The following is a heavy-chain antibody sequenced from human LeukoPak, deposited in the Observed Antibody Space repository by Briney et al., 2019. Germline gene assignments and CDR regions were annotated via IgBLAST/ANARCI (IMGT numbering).Heavy chain of an antibody. CDR1: GYPFTTYE. Sequence: ASVKVSCKTSGYPFTTYEINWARQAAGQGLEWMGWVHPDTGYSDYAQKLQGRVTMTSDTSISTAYMELSSLRSDDTAVYFCARGPRNDPWGQGTLVTVSS. V-gene: IGHV1-8*01. CDR3: ARGPRNDP. D-gene: IGHD1-14*01. CDR2: VHPDTGYS. J-gene: IGHJ5*02.